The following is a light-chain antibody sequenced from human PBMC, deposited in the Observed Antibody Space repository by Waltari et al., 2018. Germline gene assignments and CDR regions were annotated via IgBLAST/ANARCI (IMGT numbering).Light chain of an antibody. CDR1: QGITSY. CDR3: QQLNSYPLT. CDR2: GAS. V-gene: IGKV1-9*01. J-gene: IGKJ4*01. Sequence: DIQLTQSPSFLSASVGDRVTIPCRASQGITSYLAWYPQKPGKAPKLRIYGASTLQSGVPSRFSGSESGTEITLTISSLQPEDFATYYCQQLNSYPLTFGGGTKVEIK.